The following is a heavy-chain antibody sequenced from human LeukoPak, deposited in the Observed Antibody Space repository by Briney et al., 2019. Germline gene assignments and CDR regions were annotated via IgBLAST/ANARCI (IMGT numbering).Heavy chain of an antibody. CDR1: GGSFRGYY. V-gene: IGHV4-34*01. D-gene: IGHD6-6*01. CDR2: INHSGST. J-gene: IGHJ6*03. CDR3: ASLGRSIAARSLYYYYMDV. Sequence: PSETLSLTCAVYGGSFRGYYWSWIRQPPGKGLEWIGEINHSGSTNYNPSLKSRVTISVDTSKNQFSLKLSSVTAADTAVYYCASLGRSIAARSLYYYYMDVWGKGTTVTVSS.